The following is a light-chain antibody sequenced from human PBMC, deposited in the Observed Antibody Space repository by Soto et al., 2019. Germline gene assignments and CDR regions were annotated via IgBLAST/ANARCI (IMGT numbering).Light chain of an antibody. V-gene: IGLV2-14*01. CDR1: SSDVGGYNY. Sequence: QSALTQPASVSGSPGQSITISCTGSSSDVGGYNYVSWYQQHPGKAPKLMIXXVXXXXXXXXXXXSGSKSGNTASLTISGXXXXXXXXXYCSSYTSSRTYVFGTGTKLTVL. CDR2: XVX. CDR3: SSYTSSRTYV. J-gene: IGLJ1*01.